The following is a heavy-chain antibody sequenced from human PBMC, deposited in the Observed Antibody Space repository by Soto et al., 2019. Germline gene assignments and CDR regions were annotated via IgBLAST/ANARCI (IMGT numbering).Heavy chain of an antibody. J-gene: IGHJ4*02. Sequence: ASVKVSCKASGYTFTGYYMHWVRQAPGQGLEWMGWINPNSGGTNYAQKFQGRVTMTRDTSISTAYMELSSLRSDDTAVYFCAAAAIPVAGRHPDFWGQGTVVTVSS. CDR1: GYTFTGYY. V-gene: IGHV1-2*02. CDR2: INPNSGGT. CDR3: AAAAIPVAGRHPDF. D-gene: IGHD6-19*01.